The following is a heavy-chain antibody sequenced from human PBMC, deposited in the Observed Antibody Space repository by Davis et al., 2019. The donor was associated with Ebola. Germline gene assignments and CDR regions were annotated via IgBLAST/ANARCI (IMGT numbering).Heavy chain of an antibody. CDR1: GFTFSSYW. J-gene: IGHJ6*02. V-gene: IGHV3-43*01. D-gene: IGHD6-13*01. CDR3: AKGSSSSWTPYYYYYYGMDV. CDR2: ISWDGGST. Sequence: GESLKISCAASGFTFSSYWMHWVRQAPGKGLEWVSLISWDGGSTYYADSVKGRFTISRDNSKNSLYLQMNSLRTEDTALYYCAKGSSSSWTPYYYYYYGMDVWGQGTTVTVSS.